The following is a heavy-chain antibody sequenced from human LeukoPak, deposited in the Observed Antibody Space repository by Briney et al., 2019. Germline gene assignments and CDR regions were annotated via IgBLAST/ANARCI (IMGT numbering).Heavy chain of an antibody. V-gene: IGHV1-8*01. J-gene: IGHJ4*02. CDR1: GYTFTSYD. D-gene: IGHD3-10*01. Sequence: EASVKVSCKASGYTFTSYDINWVRQATGQGLEWMGWMNPNSGNTGYAQKFQGRVTMTRNTSISTAYMELSSLRSEDTAVYYCAREYLAGSGSYLGYFDYWGQGTLVTVSS. CDR2: MNPNSGNT. CDR3: AREYLAGSGSYLGYFDY.